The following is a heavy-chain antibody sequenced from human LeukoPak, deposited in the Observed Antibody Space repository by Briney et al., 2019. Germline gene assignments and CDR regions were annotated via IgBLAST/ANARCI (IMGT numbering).Heavy chain of an antibody. J-gene: IGHJ6*03. Sequence: ASVKVSCKASGYTFTSYDINWVRQATGQGLEWMGWMNPNSGNTGYAQKFQGRVTMTRNTSISTAYMELSSLRSEDTAVYYCARAPVVPAASGHYYYYMDVCGKGTTVTVSS. D-gene: IGHD2-2*01. CDR2: MNPNSGNT. CDR1: GYTFTSYD. CDR3: ARAPVVPAASGHYYYYMDV. V-gene: IGHV1-8*01.